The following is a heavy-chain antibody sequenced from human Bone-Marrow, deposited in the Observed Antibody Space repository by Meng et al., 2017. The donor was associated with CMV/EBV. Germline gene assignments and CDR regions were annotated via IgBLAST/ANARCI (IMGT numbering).Heavy chain of an antibody. CDR3: ARYGEGIVVVPAAPATYNWFDP. J-gene: IGHJ5*02. V-gene: IGHV1-2*02. CDR1: GYTFTGYY. D-gene: IGHD2-2*01. CDR2: INPNSGGT. Sequence: ASVKVSCKASGYTFTGYYMHWVRQAPGQGLEWMGWINPNSGGTNYAQKFQGRVTMTRDTSISTAYMELSRLRSDDTAVYYCARYGEGIVVVPAAPATYNWFDPWGQGTLVTVSS.